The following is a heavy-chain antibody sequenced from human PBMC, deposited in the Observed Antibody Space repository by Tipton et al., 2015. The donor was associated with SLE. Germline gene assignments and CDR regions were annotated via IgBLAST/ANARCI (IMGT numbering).Heavy chain of an antibody. CDR2: ISGSADST. CDR1: GFTFSYYA. Sequence: SLRLSCAASGFTFSYYAMNWVRQAPGKGLEWVSGISGSADSTNYADSVKGRFTISRDNSKSTLYLQMNSLRVEDTAVYYCAKDPGYSYGPGLDYWGQGTLVTVSS. J-gene: IGHJ4*02. CDR3: AKDPGYSYGPGLDY. V-gene: IGHV3-23*01. D-gene: IGHD5-18*01.